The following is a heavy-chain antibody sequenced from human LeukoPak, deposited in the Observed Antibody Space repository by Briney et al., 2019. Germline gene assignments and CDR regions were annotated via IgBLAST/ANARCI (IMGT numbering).Heavy chain of an antibody. CDR2: IYTSGGT. CDR1: GYSISSGYY. V-gene: IGHV4-38-2*02. Sequence: SETLSLTCTVSGYSISSGYYWGWIRQAPGKGLEWIGSIYTSGGTTYNPSLKSRLTISADTSKNQFSLNLTSVTAADTAVYYCARASVLLSADYWGQGALVTVSS. J-gene: IGHJ4*02. CDR3: ARASVLLSADY. D-gene: IGHD3-16*01.